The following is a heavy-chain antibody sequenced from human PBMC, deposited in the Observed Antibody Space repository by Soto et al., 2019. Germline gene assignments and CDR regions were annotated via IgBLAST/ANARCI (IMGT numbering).Heavy chain of an antibody. CDR2: ISAYNGNT. CDR1: GYTFTSYG. J-gene: IGHJ4*02. Sequence: ASVKVSCKASGYTFTSYGISWVRQAPGQGLEWMGWISAYNGNTNYAQKLQGRVTMTTDTSTSTAYMELRSLRSDDTAVYYCARGITIFGVVSFYFDYWGQGTLVTVSS. CDR3: ARGITIFGVVSFYFDY. D-gene: IGHD3-3*01. V-gene: IGHV1-18*01.